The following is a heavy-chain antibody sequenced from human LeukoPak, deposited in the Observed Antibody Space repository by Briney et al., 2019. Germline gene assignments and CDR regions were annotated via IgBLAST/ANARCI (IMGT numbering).Heavy chain of an antibody. CDR2: TSYDGSNK. J-gene: IGHJ4*02. CDR1: GFTFSSYA. Sequence: GGSLRLSCAASGFTFSSYAMHWVRQAPGKGLEWVAVTSYDGSNKYYADSVKGRFTISRDNSKNTLYLQMNSLRAEDTAVYYCARGRSGYATASCDYWGQGTPVTVSS. V-gene: IGHV3-30-3*01. D-gene: IGHD5-12*01. CDR3: ARGRSGYATASCDY.